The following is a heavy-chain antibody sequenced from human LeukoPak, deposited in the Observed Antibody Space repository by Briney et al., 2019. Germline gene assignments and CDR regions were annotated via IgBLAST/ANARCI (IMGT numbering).Heavy chain of an antibody. J-gene: IGHJ4*02. D-gene: IGHD3-10*01. Sequence: GGSLRLSCAASGFTVSSNYMSWVRQAPGKGLEWVSVIYSGGSTYYADSVKGRFTISRDNSKNTLYLQMNSLRAEDTAVYYCAKSRRALGSGSPDWGQGTLVTVSS. CDR3: AKSRRALGSGSPD. CDR1: GFTVSSNY. CDR2: IYSGGST. V-gene: IGHV3-53*01.